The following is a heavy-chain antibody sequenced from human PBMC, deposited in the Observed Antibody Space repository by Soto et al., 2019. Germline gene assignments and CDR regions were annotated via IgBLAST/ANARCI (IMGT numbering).Heavy chain of an antibody. V-gene: IGHV1-69*06. CDR2: IIPIFGTA. CDR3: ARLLMGYFDY. Sequence: SVKVSCKPSGGTSSSYAIGWVRQAPGQGLEWMGGIIPIFGTANYAQKFQGRVTITADKSTSTAYMELSSLRSEDTAVYYCARLLMGYFDYWGQGTLVTVSS. CDR1: GGTSSSYA. J-gene: IGHJ4*02. D-gene: IGHD1-26*01.